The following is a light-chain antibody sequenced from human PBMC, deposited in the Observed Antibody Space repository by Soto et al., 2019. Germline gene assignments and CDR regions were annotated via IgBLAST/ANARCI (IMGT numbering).Light chain of an antibody. CDR3: QQANSFPLT. Sequence: DIQMTQSPSSVSASVGDRVTITCRASQGVNTWLAWYQKKPGKAPELLVYEASSLHSGVPSRFSGSGSGTDFTLTISSLQPEDCATYYCQQANSFPLTFGGGTKVEVQ. CDR1: QGVNTW. V-gene: IGKV1-12*01. CDR2: EAS. J-gene: IGKJ4*01.